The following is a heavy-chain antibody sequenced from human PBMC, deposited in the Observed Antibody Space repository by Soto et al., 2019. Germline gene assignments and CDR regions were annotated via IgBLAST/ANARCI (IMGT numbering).Heavy chain of an antibody. CDR3: ARVAAAAEGGGMDV. J-gene: IGHJ6*02. Sequence: EVQLVESGGGLVKPGGSLRLSCAASGFTFSSYSMNWVRQAPGKGLEWVSSISSSSSYIYYADSVKGRFTISRDNAKNSLYLQMNSLRAEDTAVYYCARVAAAAEGGGMDVWGQGTTVTVSS. V-gene: IGHV3-21*01. CDR1: GFTFSSYS. CDR2: ISSSSSYI. D-gene: IGHD6-13*01.